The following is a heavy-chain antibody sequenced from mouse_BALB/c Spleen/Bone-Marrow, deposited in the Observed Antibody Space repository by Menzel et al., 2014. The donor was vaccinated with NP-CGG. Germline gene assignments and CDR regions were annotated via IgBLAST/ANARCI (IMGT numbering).Heavy chain of an antibody. Sequence: QVQLQHSGAELVRPGVSVKISCKGSGYTFTDYAMHWVKQSHAKSLEWIGVISTYYGDASYNQKFKGKATMTVAKSSSTAYMELARLTSEDSAIYYCARGGSTMITTFAYWGQGTLVTVSA. V-gene: IGHV1S137*01. D-gene: IGHD2-4*01. CDR3: ARGGSTMITTFAY. J-gene: IGHJ3*01. CDR2: ISTYYGDA. CDR1: GYTFTDYA.